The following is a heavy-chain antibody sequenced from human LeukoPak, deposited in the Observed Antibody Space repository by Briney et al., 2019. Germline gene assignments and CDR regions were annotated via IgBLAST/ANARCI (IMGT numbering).Heavy chain of an antibody. V-gene: IGHV5-51*01. CDR3: ARLAGYSYGYGFLYYYYYMDV. D-gene: IGHD5-18*01. J-gene: IGHJ6*03. CDR1: GYSFTYSW. CDR2: IYPEDSDT. Sequence: GESLNISCKGSGYSFTYSWIGWVRQMPGKGLEWMRIIYPEDSDTTYSPSSQGQVTISADTSISTSYLQWSSLKASDTAMYYCARLAGYSYGYGFLYYYYYMDVWGKGTTVTVSS.